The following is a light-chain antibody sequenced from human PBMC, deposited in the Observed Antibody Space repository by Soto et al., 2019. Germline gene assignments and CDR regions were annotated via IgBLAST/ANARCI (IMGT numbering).Light chain of an antibody. CDR1: QSVSSN. V-gene: IGKV3-15*01. CDR2: GAS. Sequence: EIVLTQSPATLSLSPGERATLSCRASQSVSSNLAWYQQKPGQAPRLLIYGASTRATGIPARFSGSGSGTDFTLTISRLEPEDFAVYYCQQYNNWPPITFGQGTRLEIK. CDR3: QQYNNWPPIT. J-gene: IGKJ5*01.